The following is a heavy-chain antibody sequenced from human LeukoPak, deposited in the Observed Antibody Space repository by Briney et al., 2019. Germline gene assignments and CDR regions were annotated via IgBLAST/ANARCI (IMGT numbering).Heavy chain of an antibody. Sequence: ASVKVSCKASGYTFTSYDINWVRQATGQGLEWMGWMNPNSGNTGYAQKCQGRVTMTRNTSISTAYMELSSARSEDTAVYYCAREGFGEEDYYYGMDVWGQGTTVTVSS. CDR1: GYTFTSYD. CDR3: AREGFGEEDYYYGMDV. V-gene: IGHV1-8*01. D-gene: IGHD3-10*01. J-gene: IGHJ6*02. CDR2: MNPNSGNT.